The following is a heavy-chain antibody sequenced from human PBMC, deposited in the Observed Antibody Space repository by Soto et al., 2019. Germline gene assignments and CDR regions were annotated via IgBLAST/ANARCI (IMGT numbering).Heavy chain of an antibody. V-gene: IGHV4-34*01. CDR3: AGITMVRGVRRAYYFDY. CDR1: GGSFSGYY. J-gene: IGHJ4*02. D-gene: IGHD3-10*01. CDR2: INHSGST. Sequence: SETLSLTCAVYGGSFSGYYWSWIRQPPGKGLEWIGEINHSGSTNYNPSLKSRVTISVDTSKNQFSLKLSSVTAADTAVYYCAGITMVRGVRRAYYFDYWGQGTLVTVSS.